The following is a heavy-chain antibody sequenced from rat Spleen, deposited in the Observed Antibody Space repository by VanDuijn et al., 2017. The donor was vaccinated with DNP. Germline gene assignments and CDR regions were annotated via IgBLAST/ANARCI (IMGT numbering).Heavy chain of an antibody. CDR3: ARTTRVYWYFDF. D-gene: IGHD1-4*01. V-gene: IGHV5-25*01. CDR1: GFTFNYYD. J-gene: IGHJ1*01. CDR2: ISTSGSRT. Sequence: EVQLVESGGGLVQPGRSLKLSCAASGFTFNYYDMAWVRQAPKKGLEWVAAISTSGSRTYYPDSVKGRFTLSRDDAKSSLYLQMNSLRSEDTATYYCARTTRVYWYFDFWGPGTMVTVSS.